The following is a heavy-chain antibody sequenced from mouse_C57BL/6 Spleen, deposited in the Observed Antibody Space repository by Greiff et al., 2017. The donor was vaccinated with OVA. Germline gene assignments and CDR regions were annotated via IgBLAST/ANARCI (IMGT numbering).Heavy chain of an antibody. CDR3: ARGLYDYDGFAY. J-gene: IGHJ3*01. CDR2: IDPSDSET. V-gene: IGHV1-52*01. Sequence: GLEWIGNIDPSDSETHYNQKFKDKATLTVDKSSSTAYMQLSSLTSEDSAVYYCARGLYDYDGFAYWGQGTLVTVSA. D-gene: IGHD2-4*01.